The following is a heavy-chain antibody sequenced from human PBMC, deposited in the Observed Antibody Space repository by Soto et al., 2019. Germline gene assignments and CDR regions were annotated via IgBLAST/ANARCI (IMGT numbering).Heavy chain of an antibody. J-gene: IGHJ5*02. D-gene: IGHD3-3*01. Sequence: SETLSLTCTVSGGSVSSGSYYWSWIRQPPGRGLEWIGYIYYSGSTNYNPSLKSRVTISVDTSKNQFSLKLSSVTAADTAVYYCARVLAGYYDFWSGYYHNWFDPWGQGTLVTVS. CDR2: IYYSGST. CDR1: GGSVSSGSYY. CDR3: ARVLAGYYDFWSGYYHNWFDP. V-gene: IGHV4-61*01.